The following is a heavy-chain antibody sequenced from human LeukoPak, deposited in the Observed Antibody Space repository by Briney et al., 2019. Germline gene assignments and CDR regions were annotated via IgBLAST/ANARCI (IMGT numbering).Heavy chain of an antibody. D-gene: IGHD6-13*01. Sequence: GGSLRLSCAVSGFTFSDYGMSWVHQAPGKGLEWVANIKEDGSEKYYVDSVKGRFAISRDNAKGSLYLQMNSLRAEDTAMYYCARDTIAAGDWGQGTLVTVSS. J-gene: IGHJ4*02. CDR1: GFTFSDYG. V-gene: IGHV3-7*01. CDR2: IKEDGSEK. CDR3: ARDTIAAGD.